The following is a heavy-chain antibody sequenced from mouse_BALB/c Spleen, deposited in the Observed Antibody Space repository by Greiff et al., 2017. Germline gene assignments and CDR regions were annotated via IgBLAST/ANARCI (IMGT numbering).Heavy chain of an antibody. CDR3: ASYYYGSSSFAY. CDR2: ISYDGSN. V-gene: IGHV3-6*02. CDR1: GYSITSGYY. Sequence: EVQLQQSGPGLVKPSQSLSLTCSVTGYSITSGYYWNWIRQFPGNKLEWMGYISYDGSNNYNPSLKNRISITRDTSKNQFFLKLNSVTTEDTATYYCASYYYGSSSFAYWGQGTLVTVSA. J-gene: IGHJ3*01. D-gene: IGHD1-1*01.